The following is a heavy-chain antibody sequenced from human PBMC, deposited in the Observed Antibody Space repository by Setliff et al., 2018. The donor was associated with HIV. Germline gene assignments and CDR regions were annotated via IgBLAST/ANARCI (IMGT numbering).Heavy chain of an antibody. V-gene: IGHV4-39*07. Sequence: PSETLSLTCSVSGGSISSSSYYWTWIRQPPGKGLEWIGEIDHTGISNYSPSLKSRVTISVDTSKNLFSLKLSSVTAADTAVYYCARDNNYDYWGQGTLVTVSS. CDR1: GGSISSSSYY. CDR2: IDHTGIS. CDR3: ARDNNYDY. J-gene: IGHJ4*02.